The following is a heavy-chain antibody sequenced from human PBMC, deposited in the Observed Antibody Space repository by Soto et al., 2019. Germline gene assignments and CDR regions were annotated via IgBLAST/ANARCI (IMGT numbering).Heavy chain of an antibody. CDR2: IIPIFGTS. J-gene: IGHJ5*02. CDR3: ARAIRDDYDSGGQSAWCDR. CDR1: GGTFSSSS. Sequence: QVQLVQSGAEVKKPGSSVKVSCKASGGTFSSSSISWVRQAPGQGLEWMGGIIPIFGTSNYRQKFQGRVTITADESTSPAYMELSGLGSDDTAVYYCARAIRDDYDSGGQSAWCDRWGQGTLVTVSS. V-gene: IGHV1-69*12. D-gene: IGHD3-22*01.